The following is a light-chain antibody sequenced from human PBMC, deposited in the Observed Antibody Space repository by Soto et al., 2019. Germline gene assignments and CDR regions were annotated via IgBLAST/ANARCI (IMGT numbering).Light chain of an antibody. CDR1: QSVNSN. CDR3: QQYSNWPIT. CDR2: GAS. J-gene: IGKJ5*01. Sequence: EIVMTQSPATLSVSPGERATLSCRASQSVNSNLAWYQQKPGQAPRLLIYGASTRATGIPARFSGSGSGTEFTLTISSLQSEDFAVYYCQQYSNWPITFGQGTRLEIK. V-gene: IGKV3-15*01.